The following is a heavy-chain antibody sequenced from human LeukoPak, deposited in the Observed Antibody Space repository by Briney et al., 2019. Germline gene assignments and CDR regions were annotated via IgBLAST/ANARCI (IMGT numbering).Heavy chain of an antibody. CDR1: GFTFSSYA. D-gene: IGHD3-10*01. Sequence: PGGSLRLSCAASGFTFSSYAMTWVRQAPGKGLEWVSSISSSSTYTYYADLVKGRFTIARDNAKNSPYLQMNSLRAEDTAVYYCGNNYGSGSLRVDYWGQGTLVTVSS. CDR3: GNNYGSGSLRVDY. V-gene: IGHV3-21*01. J-gene: IGHJ4*02. CDR2: ISSSSTYT.